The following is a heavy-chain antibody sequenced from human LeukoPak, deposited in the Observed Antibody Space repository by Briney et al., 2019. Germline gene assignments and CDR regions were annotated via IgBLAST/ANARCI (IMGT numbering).Heavy chain of an antibody. J-gene: IGHJ4*02. CDR2: IYSGGST. D-gene: IGHD6-13*01. Sequence: SGGSLRLSCAASGFTVSSNYMSWVRQAPGKGLEWVSVIYSGGSTYYADSVKGRFTISRDNSKNTLFLQMNSLRAEDTAVYYCAKTTGGAAAGSCLEGWGQGTLVTVSS. CDR1: GFTVSSNY. CDR3: AKTTGGAAAGSCLEG. V-gene: IGHV3-66*01.